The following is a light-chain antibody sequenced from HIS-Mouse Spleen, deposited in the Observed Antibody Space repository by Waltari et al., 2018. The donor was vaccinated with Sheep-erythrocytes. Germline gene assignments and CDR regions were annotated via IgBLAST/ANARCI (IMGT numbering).Light chain of an antibody. Sequence: QSALTQPRSVSGSPGQSVTISCTGTSSDVGGYNYVSWYQQHPGKAPKLMIYDVSKRPSGLPARFSGSKSGNTASLTISGLQAEDEADYYCCSYAGSYNHVFATGTKVTVL. J-gene: IGLJ1*01. CDR3: CSYAGSYNHV. CDR1: SSDVGGYNY. CDR2: DVS. V-gene: IGLV2-11*01.